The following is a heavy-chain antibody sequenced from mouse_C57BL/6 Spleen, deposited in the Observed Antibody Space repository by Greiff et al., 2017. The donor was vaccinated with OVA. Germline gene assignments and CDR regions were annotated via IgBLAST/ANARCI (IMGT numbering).Heavy chain of an antibody. CDR1: GYSITSGYY. CDR2: ISYDGSN. CDR3: ARDSYGYPFAY. V-gene: IGHV3-6*01. J-gene: IGHJ3*01. Sequence: EVQLQESGPGLVKPSQSLSLTCSVTGYSITSGYYWNWIRQFPGNKLEWMGYISYDGSNNYNPSLKNRISITRDTSKNQFFLKLNSVTTEDTATYYCARDSYGYPFAYWGQGTLVTVSA. D-gene: IGHD2-2*01.